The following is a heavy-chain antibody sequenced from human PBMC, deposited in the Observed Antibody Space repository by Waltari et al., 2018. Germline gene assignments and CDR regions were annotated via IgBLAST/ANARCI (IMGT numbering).Heavy chain of an antibody. CDR1: GLIFSNYW. CDR2: SDSDGSTT. J-gene: IGHJ4*02. Sequence: EVQLVESGGGLVQPGGSLRLSCAASGLIFSNYWMHWVRQAPGKGLVWVAESDSDGSTTRYADSVKGRFTISRDNAKNTLYLQMNSLRAEDTAVYYCKSDDSNGPLDYWGQGTLVSVSS. D-gene: IGHD3-22*01. CDR3: KSDDSNGPLDY. V-gene: IGHV3-74*01.